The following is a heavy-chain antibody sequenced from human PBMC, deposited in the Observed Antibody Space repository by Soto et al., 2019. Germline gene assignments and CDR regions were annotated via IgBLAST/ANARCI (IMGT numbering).Heavy chain of an antibody. CDR3: ARVRALSGTSITIFGVVTPGGMDV. J-gene: IGHJ6*02. CDR2: IYHSGST. V-gene: IGHV4-4*02. CDR1: GGSINSSNW. Sequence: PSETLSLTCAVSGGSINSSNWWSWVRQPPGKGLEWIGEIYHSGSTNYNPSLKSRVTISVDKYKNQFSLKLSSVIAADTAVYYCARVRALSGTSITIFGVVTPGGMDVWGQGTTVTV. D-gene: IGHD3-3*01.